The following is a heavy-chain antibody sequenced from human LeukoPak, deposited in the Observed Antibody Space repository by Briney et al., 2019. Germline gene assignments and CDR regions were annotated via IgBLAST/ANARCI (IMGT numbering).Heavy chain of an antibody. V-gene: IGHV3-74*01. CDR3: ARTEGTVAYDW. CDR2: INSDGSGT. CDR1: GFTFSSYW. Sequence: GGSLRLSCAASGFTFSSYWMHWVRQARGKGVVWVSRINSDGSGTIYADSVRGRFTISRDNAKNTLYLQVNSLRAEDTAVYYCARTEGTVAYDWWGQGTLVTVSS. D-gene: IGHD4-23*01. J-gene: IGHJ4*02.